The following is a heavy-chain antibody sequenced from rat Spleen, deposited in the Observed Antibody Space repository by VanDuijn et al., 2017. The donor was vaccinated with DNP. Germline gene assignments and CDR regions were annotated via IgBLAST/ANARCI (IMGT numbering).Heavy chain of an antibody. V-gene: IGHV5-31*01. Sequence: EVQLVESGGDLVQPGRSLKLSCVASGFTFNNYWMTWIRQVPGKGLEWVASITSSGVSTYYPNSVKGRFTISRDNAKNTLYLQMNSLRSEDTATYYCARPLISTHAMDAWGQGTSVTVSS. J-gene: IGHJ4*01. D-gene: IGHD1-2*01. CDR2: ITSSGVST. CDR3: ARPLISTHAMDA. CDR1: GFTFNNYW.